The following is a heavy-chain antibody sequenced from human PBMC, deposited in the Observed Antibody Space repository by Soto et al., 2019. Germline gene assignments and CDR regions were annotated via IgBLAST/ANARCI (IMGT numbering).Heavy chain of an antibody. Sequence: DVQLLESGGGLVQPGGSLRLSCAASGFTFSSYAMSWVRQAPGKGLEWVSAISATGGSAFYADSVKGRFTISRDNSKNTVFLQIDSLVTEATAVYYCAQGTTAVYCFDFWGQGTLVTVSS. CDR2: ISATGGSA. CDR3: AQGTTAVYCFDF. D-gene: IGHD2-15*01. J-gene: IGHJ4*02. CDR1: GFTFSSYA. V-gene: IGHV3-23*01.